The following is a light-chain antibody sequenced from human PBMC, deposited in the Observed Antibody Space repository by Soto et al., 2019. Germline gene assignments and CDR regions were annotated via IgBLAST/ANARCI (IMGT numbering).Light chain of an antibody. V-gene: IGKV3-11*01. J-gene: IGKJ4*01. CDR3: QQHINWPLT. CDR1: QSVSSN. Sequence: VMAKSHTPLSQSPGVRAPRSCMASQSVSSNVAWYQQKPCQPPRLLIYAISNRATGIPARFSGSGSGADFTLTISSLEPGDFALYYCQQHINWPLTFGGGTKVDI. CDR2: AIS.